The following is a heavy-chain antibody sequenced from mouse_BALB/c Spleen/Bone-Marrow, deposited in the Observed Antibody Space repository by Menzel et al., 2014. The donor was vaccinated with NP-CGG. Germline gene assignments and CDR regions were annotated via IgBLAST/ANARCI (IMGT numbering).Heavy chain of an antibody. D-gene: IGHD2-4*01. Sequence: EVQRVESGAELVRPGALVKLSCKASGFSIKDYYMHWVKQRPEQGLEWIGWIDPENGNTIYDPKFQGKASITADTSSNTAYLQLSSLTSEDTAVYYCDMITTYWGQGTTLTVSS. J-gene: IGHJ2*01. V-gene: IGHV14-1*02. CDR1: GFSIKDYY. CDR3: DMITTY. CDR2: IDPENGNT.